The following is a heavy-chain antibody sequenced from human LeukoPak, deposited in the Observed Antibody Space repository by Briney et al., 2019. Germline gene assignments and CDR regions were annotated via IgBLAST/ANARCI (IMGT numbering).Heavy chain of an antibody. J-gene: IGHJ5*02. CDR2: INANGGST. Sequence: SPVFWVRQAPGKGPEYVSVINANGGSTFYADSVRGRFTISRDNSRNTLYLQMGSLRSDDTAVYYCARVWPDYDFWTGYLDLWGRGTLVTVSS. CDR3: ARVWPDYDFWTGYLDL. CDR1: SP. D-gene: IGHD3-3*01. V-gene: IGHV3-64*02.